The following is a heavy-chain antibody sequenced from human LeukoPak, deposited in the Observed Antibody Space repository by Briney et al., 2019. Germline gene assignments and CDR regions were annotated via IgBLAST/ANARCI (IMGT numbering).Heavy chain of an antibody. CDR3: ARDRRVDTAMVWDY. V-gene: IGHV3-11*01. CDR1: GFTFSDYY. D-gene: IGHD5-18*01. Sequence: PGGSLRLSCAASGFTFSDYYMSWIRQAPGKGLEWVSYISSSGSTIYYADSVKGRFTISRDNAKNSLYLQMNSLRAEDTAVYYCARDRRVDTAMVWDYWGQGTLVTVSS. CDR2: ISSSGSTI. J-gene: IGHJ4*02.